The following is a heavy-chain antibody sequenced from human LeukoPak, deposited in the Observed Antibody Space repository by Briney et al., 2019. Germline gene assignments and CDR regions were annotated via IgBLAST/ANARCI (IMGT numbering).Heavy chain of an antibody. V-gene: IGHV1-2*02. CDR2: INPNSGGT. D-gene: IGHD4-11*01. J-gene: IGHJ4*02. Sequence: ASVKVSCKASGYTFTSYAMNWVRQAPGQGLEWMGWINPNSGGTNYAQKFQGRVTMTRDTSISTAYMELSRLRSDDTAVYYCATLTTVTTLVRFDYWGQGTLVTVSS. CDR3: ATLTTVTTLVRFDY. CDR1: GYTFTSYA.